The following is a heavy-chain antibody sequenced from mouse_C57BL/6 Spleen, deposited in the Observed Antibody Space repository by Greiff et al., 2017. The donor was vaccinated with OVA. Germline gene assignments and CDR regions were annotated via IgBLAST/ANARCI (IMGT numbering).Heavy chain of an antibody. V-gene: IGHV1-15*01. D-gene: IGHD1-1*01. CDR3: TGSYYCGSRGRAYWYFDV. Sequence: QVQLLQSGAELVRPGASVTLSCKASGYTFTDYEMHWVKQTPVHGLEWIGAIDPETGGTAYNQKFKGKAILTADKSSSTDYLELRSLTSEDSAVYYCTGSYYCGSRGRAYWYFDVWGTGTTVTVSS. CDR2: IDPETGGT. CDR1: GYTFTDYE. J-gene: IGHJ1*03.